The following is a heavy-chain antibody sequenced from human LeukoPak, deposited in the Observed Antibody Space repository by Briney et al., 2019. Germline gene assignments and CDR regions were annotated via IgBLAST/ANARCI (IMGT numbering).Heavy chain of an antibody. J-gene: IGHJ4*02. CDR3: ARAAGCGGDCYYFDY. V-gene: IGHV4-34*01. CDR1: GGSFSGYY. Sequence: SETLSLTCAAYGGSFSGYYWSWIRQPPGKGLEWIGEINHSGSTNYNPSLKSRVTISVDTSKNQFSLKLSSVTAADTAVYYCARAAGCGGDCYYFDYWGQGTLVTVSS. D-gene: IGHD2-21*02. CDR2: INHSGST.